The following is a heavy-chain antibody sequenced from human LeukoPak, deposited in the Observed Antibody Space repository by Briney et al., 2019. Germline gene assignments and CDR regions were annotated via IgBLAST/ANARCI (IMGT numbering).Heavy chain of an antibody. V-gene: IGHV3-30*18. CDR3: AKKGPDCSGGSCYSFDY. CDR1: GFTFSNYG. Sequence: PGRSLRLSCAASGFTFSNYGMHWVRQAPGKGLEWVAVISYDGSNKYYADSVKGRFTITRDNSKNTLYLQMNSLRAEDTAVYYCAKKGPDCSGGSCYSFDYWGQGTLVTVSS. D-gene: IGHD2-15*01. J-gene: IGHJ4*02. CDR2: ISYDGSNK.